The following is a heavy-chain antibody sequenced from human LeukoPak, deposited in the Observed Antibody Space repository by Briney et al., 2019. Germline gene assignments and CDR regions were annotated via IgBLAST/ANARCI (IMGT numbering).Heavy chain of an antibody. D-gene: IGHD2-2*02. V-gene: IGHV3-7*03. Sequence: PGGSLRLSCAASGFTFSSYWMSWVRQAPGKGLEWVANIKQGGSEKYYVDSVKGRFTISRDNAKNSLYLQMNSLRAEDTAVYYCAKDRGRYCSSTSCYTEEYYFDYWGQGTLVTVSS. CDR2: IKQGGSEK. J-gene: IGHJ4*02. CDR1: GFTFSSYW. CDR3: AKDRGRYCSSTSCYTEEYYFDY.